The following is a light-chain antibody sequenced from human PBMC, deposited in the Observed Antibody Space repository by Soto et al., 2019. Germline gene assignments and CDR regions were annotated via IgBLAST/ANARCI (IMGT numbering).Light chain of an antibody. J-gene: IGLJ3*02. Sequence: QSALTQPPSASGSPGQSVTISCTGTSSDVGGYNYVSWYQQYPGKAPKLMIYEVSKRPSGVPDRFYGSKSGKTASLTVSGLQAEDEADYYCASYAGSDMWVFGGGHKLTVL. CDR1: SSDVGGYNY. CDR3: ASYAGSDMWV. CDR2: EVS. V-gene: IGLV2-8*01.